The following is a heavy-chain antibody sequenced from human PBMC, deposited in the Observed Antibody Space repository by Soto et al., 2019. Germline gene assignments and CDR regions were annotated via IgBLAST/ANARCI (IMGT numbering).Heavy chain of an antibody. CDR2: IYYSGST. CDR3: ARGIKCTNGVRYNSPIFFDY. Sequence: WIGYIYYSGSTNYNPSLKSRVTISVDTSKNQFSLKLSSVSAADTAVYYCARGIKCTNGVRYNSPIFFDYWGQGTLVTVSS. D-gene: IGHD2-8*01. V-gene: IGHV4-59*09. J-gene: IGHJ4*02.